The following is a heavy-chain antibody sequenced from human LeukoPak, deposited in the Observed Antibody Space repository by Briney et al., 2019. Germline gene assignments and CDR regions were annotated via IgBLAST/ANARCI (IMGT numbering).Heavy chain of an antibody. J-gene: IGHJ4*02. CDR2: FIPIFGTA. Sequence: SSVNVSSTASGGTFTIYAISWVPQAPGQGRERMGRFIPIFGTANYAQKNQGSFTMTTDESTSTADMDLSSLRSEDTAVYYCAREWGYWGQGTLVTVSS. CDR3: AREWGY. V-gene: IGHV1-69*05. CDR1: GGTFTIYA. D-gene: IGHD3-16*01.